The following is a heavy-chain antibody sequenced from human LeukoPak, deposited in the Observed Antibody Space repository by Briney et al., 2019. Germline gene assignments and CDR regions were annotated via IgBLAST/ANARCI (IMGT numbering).Heavy chain of an antibody. V-gene: IGHV4-38-2*02. CDR3: AKHYMGSSYNRGLDS. CDR1: GYSISSGYY. CDR2: IYHSGST. Sequence: PSETLSLTCTVSGYSISSGYYWGWIRQPPGKGLEWIGSIYHSGSTYYNPSLKSRVTISVDTSKNQFSLKLSSVTAADTAIYYCAKHYMGSSYNRGLDSWGQGTLVTVSS. D-gene: IGHD3-10*01. J-gene: IGHJ4*02.